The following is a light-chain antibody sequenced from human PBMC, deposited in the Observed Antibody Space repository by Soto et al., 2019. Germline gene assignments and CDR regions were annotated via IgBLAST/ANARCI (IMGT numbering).Light chain of an antibody. J-gene: IGKJ1*01. V-gene: IGKV1-5*01. Sequence: IQMTQSPSTLSASVGDRFTITCRASQSISNFLAWYQQKPGKAPKLLIYDASNLESGVPSRFSGSGSGTEFTLTISSLQPDDFATYYCQQSNNYSWTFGQGTKVDNK. CDR2: DAS. CDR3: QQSNNYSWT. CDR1: QSISNF.